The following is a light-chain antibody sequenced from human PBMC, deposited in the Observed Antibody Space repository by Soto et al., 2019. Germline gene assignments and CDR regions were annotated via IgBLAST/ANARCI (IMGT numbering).Light chain of an antibody. CDR3: QQRSYCPSYT. CDR1: QSVSSY. J-gene: IGKJ2*01. Sequence: EIVLTQSPATLSLSPGERATLSCRASQSVSSYLAWYQQKPGQAPRLLLYDASNRATGIPARFSGSGSGTVFTLTISSPAPEDFAVYDDQQRSYCPSYTFGQGTKLEIK. V-gene: IGKV3-11*01. CDR2: DAS.